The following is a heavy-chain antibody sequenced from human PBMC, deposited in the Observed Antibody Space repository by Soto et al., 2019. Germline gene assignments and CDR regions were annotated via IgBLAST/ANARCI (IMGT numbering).Heavy chain of an antibody. D-gene: IGHD3-22*01. J-gene: IGHJ6*02. Sequence: QVQLVQSGAEVKKPGASVKVSCKASGYTFTSYYMHWVRQAPGQGLEWMGIINPSGGSTSYAQKFQGRVTMTMDTSTSTVYMELSSLRSEDTAVYYCARDRSYYYDSSGYYGMDVWGQGTTVTVSS. V-gene: IGHV1-46*01. CDR2: INPSGGST. CDR1: GYTFTSYY. CDR3: ARDRSYYYDSSGYYGMDV.